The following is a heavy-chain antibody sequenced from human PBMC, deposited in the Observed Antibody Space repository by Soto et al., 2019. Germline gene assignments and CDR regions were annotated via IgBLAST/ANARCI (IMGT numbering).Heavy chain of an antibody. CDR3: ARHIDGSGSYYNVYYYYGMDV. V-gene: IGHV5-51*01. J-gene: IGHJ6*02. CDR2: IYPGDSDT. CDR1: GYKVSTWHNFTSYW. D-gene: IGHD3-10*01. Sequence: PGESLKISCMGSGYKVSTWHNFTSYWIAWVRQMPGEGLEWMGIIYPGDSDTRYSPSFQGQVTISADKSISTAYLQWSSLKASDTAMYYCARHIDGSGSYYNVYYYYGMDVWGQGTTVTVSS.